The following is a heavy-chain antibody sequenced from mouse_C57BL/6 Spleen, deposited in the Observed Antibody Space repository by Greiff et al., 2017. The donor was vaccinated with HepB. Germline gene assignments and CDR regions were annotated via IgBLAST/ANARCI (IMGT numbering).Heavy chain of an antibody. V-gene: IGHV1-61*01. CDR1: GYTFTSYW. D-gene: IGHD1-1*01. Sequence: QVQLQQPGAELVRPGSSVKLSCKASGYTFTSYWMDWVKQRPGQGLEWIGNIYPSDSETHYNQKFKDKATLTVDKSSSTAYMQLSSLTSEDSAVYYCARGDSTTDYFDYWGQGTTLTVSS. CDR2: IYPSDSET. J-gene: IGHJ2*01. CDR3: ARGDSTTDYFDY.